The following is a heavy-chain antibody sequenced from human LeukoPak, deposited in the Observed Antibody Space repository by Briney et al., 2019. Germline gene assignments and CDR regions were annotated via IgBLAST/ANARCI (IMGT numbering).Heavy chain of an antibody. D-gene: IGHD2-8*01. Sequence: GASVKVSCKASGYTFTDYYIHWVRQAPGQGLEWMGLVKPGGGSTIYAQKFQDRVTMARDTSTSTVYMELSSLTSEDTAMYYCSRRQRQDGGYVHWGQGALVTVSS. J-gene: IGHJ5*02. CDR3: SRRQRQDGGYVH. V-gene: IGHV1-46*03. CDR2: VKPGGGST. CDR1: GYTFTDYY.